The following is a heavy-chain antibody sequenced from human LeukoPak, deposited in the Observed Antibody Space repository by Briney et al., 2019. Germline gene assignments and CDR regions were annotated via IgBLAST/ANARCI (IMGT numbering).Heavy chain of an antibody. J-gene: IGHJ5*02. CDR1: GFTVSSKY. CDR3: AKDRQYCTGGVCYPFDP. D-gene: IGHD2-8*02. V-gene: IGHV3-23*01. CDR2: ISGSGGST. Sequence: PGGSLRLSCAASGFTVSSKYMSWVRQAPGKGLEWVSAISGSGGSTYYADSVKGRFTISRDNSKNTLYLQMNSLRAEDTAVYYCAKDRQYCTGGVCYPFDPWGQGTLVTVSS.